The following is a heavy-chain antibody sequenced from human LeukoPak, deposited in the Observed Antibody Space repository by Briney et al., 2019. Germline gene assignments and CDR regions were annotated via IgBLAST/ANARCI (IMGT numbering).Heavy chain of an antibody. CDR1: GYTFTGYY. CDR2: INPNSGGI. V-gene: IGHV1-2*02. CDR3: ARGFGGVIDVIDY. J-gene: IGHJ4*02. Sequence: ASVKVSCKASGYTFTGYYMHWVRQAPGQGLEWMGWINPNSGGINYAQKFQGRVTMTRGTSISTAYMELSRLRSDDTAVYYCARGFGGVIDVIDYWGQGTLVTVSS. D-gene: IGHD3-16*02.